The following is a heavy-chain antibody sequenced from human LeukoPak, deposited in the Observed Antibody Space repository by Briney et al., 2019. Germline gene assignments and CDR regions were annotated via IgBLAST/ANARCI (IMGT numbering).Heavy chain of an antibody. Sequence: AGGSLRLSCAASGFTFSSYWMSWVRQAPGKGLEWVANIKQDGSEKYYVDSVKGRFTLSRDNSKNTLYLQMNSLRAEDTAVYYCAKVVKARSGSYGTHYFDYWGQGTLVTVSS. CDR2: IKQDGSEK. CDR1: GFTFSSYW. V-gene: IGHV3-7*03. D-gene: IGHD1-26*01. J-gene: IGHJ4*02. CDR3: AKVVKARSGSYGTHYFDY.